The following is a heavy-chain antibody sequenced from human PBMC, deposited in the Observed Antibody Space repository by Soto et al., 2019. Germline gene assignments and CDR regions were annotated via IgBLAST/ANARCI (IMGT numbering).Heavy chain of an antibody. CDR2: INHGGIT. Sequence: QVQLQESGPGLVKPSQTLSLTCDVYGGSFGGYFWSWIRQPPGKGLEWIGEINHGGITNYNPSLKSRITISVDTSKNQFSLKLSSVTAADAAVYYCARQGAVTVMFYYHGMDVWGQGTSVTVSS. V-gene: IGHV4-34*10. D-gene: IGHD2-21*02. J-gene: IGHJ6*02. CDR1: GGSFGGYF. CDR3: ARQGAVTVMFYYHGMDV.